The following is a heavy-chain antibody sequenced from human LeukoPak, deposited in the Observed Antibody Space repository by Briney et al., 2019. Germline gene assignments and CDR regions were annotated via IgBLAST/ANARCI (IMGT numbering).Heavy chain of an antibody. Sequence: PGGTLRLSCAASGFTFSSYGMSWVRQAPGKGLEWVADIKEDGSTKLYVDSVKGRFTISRDNAKNSLYLQMDSLRVEDTAVYYCARDPEWGALDYWGLGTLVTVSS. CDR2: IKEDGSTK. D-gene: IGHD3-16*01. J-gene: IGHJ4*02. V-gene: IGHV3-7*01. CDR1: GFTFSSYG. CDR3: ARDPEWGALDY.